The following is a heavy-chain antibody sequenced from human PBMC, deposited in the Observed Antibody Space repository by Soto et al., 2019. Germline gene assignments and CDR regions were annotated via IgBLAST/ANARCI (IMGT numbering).Heavy chain of an antibody. D-gene: IGHD3-10*01. CDR1: GYTCTSYD. CDR3: ASLTPSFLWFGELYVDV. V-gene: IGHV1-8*01. CDR2: MNPNSGNT. J-gene: IGHJ6*04. Sequence: ASVKVSCKASGYTCTSYDINWVRQATGKGLERKGWMNPNSGNTGYAQKFQGRVTMTRNTSISTAYKELSSLRSEDTAVYFFASLTPSFLWFGELYVDVWGKGTTVTVSS.